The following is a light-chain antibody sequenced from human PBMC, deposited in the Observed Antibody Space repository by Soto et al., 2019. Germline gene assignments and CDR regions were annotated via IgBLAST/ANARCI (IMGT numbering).Light chain of an antibody. CDR2: SDT. Sequence: SYELTQPPSVSVAPGETARISCGGTNIGSKGVHCYQQKQGQAPVLVIYSDTDLPPVIPERFSGSNSANMATLTISRVEAGDEADYYCQVWDSGSAHVLFGGGTKLTVL. J-gene: IGLJ2*01. CDR3: QVWDSGSAHVL. V-gene: IGLV3-21*01. CDR1: NIGSKG.